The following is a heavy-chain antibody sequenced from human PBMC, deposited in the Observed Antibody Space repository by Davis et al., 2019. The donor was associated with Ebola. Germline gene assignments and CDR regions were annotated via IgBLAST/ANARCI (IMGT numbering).Heavy chain of an antibody. CDR2: IYHSGST. CDR1: GYSISSGYY. D-gene: IGHD7-27*01. V-gene: IGHV4-38-2*02. Sequence: PSETLSLTCTVSGYSISSGYYWGWIRQPPGKGLEWIGSIYHSGSTYYNPSLKSRVTISVDTSKNQFSLKLSSVTAADTAVYYCARTNWGTLDYWGQGTLVTVSS. CDR3: ARTNWGTLDY. J-gene: IGHJ4*02.